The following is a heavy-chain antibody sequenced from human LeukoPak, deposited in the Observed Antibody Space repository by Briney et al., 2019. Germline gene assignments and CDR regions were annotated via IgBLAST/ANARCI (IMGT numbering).Heavy chain of an antibody. Sequence: SGPALVKPTQTLTLTCTFSGFSLSTSGMCVSWIRQPPGKALEWLARIDWDDDKYYSTSLKTRLTISKDTSKNQVVLTMTNMDPVDTATFYCARILANSRKAFDIWGQGTMVTVSS. CDR3: ARILANSRKAFDI. CDR2: IDWDDDK. V-gene: IGHV2-70*11. J-gene: IGHJ3*02. CDR1: GFSLSTSGMC.